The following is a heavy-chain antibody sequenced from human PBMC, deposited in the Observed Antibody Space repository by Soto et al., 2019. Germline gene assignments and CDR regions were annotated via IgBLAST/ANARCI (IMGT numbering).Heavy chain of an antibody. CDR3: ARDKITGLFDY. V-gene: IGHV4-34*01. J-gene: IGHJ4*02. CDR1: DGSFSGYY. Sequence: SGTLALTCAVYDGSFSGYYWSWIRQPPGKGLEWIGEINHSGSTNYNPSLKSRVTISVDTSKNQFSLKLTSVTAADTAVYYCARDKITGLFDYWGQGTLVTVSS. CDR2: INHSGST. D-gene: IGHD2-8*02.